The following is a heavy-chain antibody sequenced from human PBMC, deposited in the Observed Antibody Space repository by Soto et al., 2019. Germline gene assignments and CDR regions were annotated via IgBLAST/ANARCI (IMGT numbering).Heavy chain of an antibody. J-gene: IGHJ6*02. Sequence: QVQLVESGGGVVQPGRSLRLSCAASGFIFTTYGMHWVRQAPGKGLEWVAVISNHGSKKDYVDSVKGRFTISRDNSKNTVYLQMNSLRTEDTAVYYCAKDGHPSLYYDFWSGMDVWGQGITVTVSS. D-gene: IGHD3-3*01. CDR3: AKDGHPSLYYDFWSGMDV. CDR2: ISNHGSKK. V-gene: IGHV3-30*18. CDR1: GFIFTTYG.